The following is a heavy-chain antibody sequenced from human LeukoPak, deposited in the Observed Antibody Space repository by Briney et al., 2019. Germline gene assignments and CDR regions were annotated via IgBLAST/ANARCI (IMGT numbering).Heavy chain of an antibody. J-gene: IGHJ3*02. CDR2: ISSSSSTI. V-gene: IGHV3-48*01. D-gene: IGHD1-14*01. Sequence: GGSLRLSCAASGFTFSSYSMNWVRQAPGKGLEWVSYISSSSSTIYYADSVEGRFTISRDNAKNSLYLQMNSLRAEDTAVYYCARANRQDAFDIWGQGTMVTVSS. CDR1: GFTFSSYS. CDR3: ARANRQDAFDI.